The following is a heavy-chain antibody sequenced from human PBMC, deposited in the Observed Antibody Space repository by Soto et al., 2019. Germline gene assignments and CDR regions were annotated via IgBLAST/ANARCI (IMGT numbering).Heavy chain of an antibody. J-gene: IGHJ4*02. CDR3: ARDDDYPDNGHDY. V-gene: IGHV3-33*01. CDR1: GFTFGRHG. CDR2: IGSDGARD. Sequence: QVQLVESGGGVVQPGGSLRLSCAASGFTFGRHGMHWVRQAPGKGLEWVAVIGSDGARDSYADSMKGRFSISRDNGQNTLYLQINSLRVEDTAVYYCARDDDYPDNGHDYWGQGTMVTVSS. D-gene: IGHD4-17*01.